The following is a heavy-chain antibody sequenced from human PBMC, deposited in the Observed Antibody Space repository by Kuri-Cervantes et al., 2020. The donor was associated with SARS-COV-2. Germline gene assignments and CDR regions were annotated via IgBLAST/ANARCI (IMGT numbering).Heavy chain of an antibody. CDR1: GFTFSSYS. CDR2: ISSSSSYI. Sequence: GGSLRLSCAASGFTFSSYSMNWVRQAPGKGLEWVSSISSSSSYIYYADSVKGRFTISRDNAKNSLYLQMNSLRAEDTAVYYCARDKGGALAFDYWGQGTLVTVSS. J-gene: IGHJ4*02. CDR3: ARDKGGALAFDY. D-gene: IGHD3-16*01. V-gene: IGHV3-21*01.